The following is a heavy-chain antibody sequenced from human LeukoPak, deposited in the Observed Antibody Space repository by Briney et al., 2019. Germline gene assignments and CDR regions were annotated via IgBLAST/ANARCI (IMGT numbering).Heavy chain of an antibody. CDR2: MYYSGSGST. CDR1: GDSIISTSYY. Sequence: PSETLSLTCSVSGDSIISTSYYWGWIRQSPGKGLEWIGSMYYSGSGSTSYNPSLQSRVTISVDTSNNQFSLKLSSVTAADTAVSYCTRGRSLAAGAYWGQGTLVTVSS. D-gene: IGHD6-6*01. J-gene: IGHJ4*02. V-gene: IGHV4-39*07. CDR3: TRGRSLAAGAY.